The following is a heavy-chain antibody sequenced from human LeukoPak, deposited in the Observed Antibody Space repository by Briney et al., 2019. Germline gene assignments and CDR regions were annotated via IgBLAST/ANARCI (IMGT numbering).Heavy chain of an antibody. D-gene: IGHD6-6*01. J-gene: IGHJ6*03. CDR1: GYTLTELS. Sequence: SSVKVSCKVSGYTLTELSMHWVRQAPGKGLEWMGGFDPEDGETIYAQKFQGRVTMTRNTSISTAYMELSSLRSEDTAVYYCARGLIAARHYYYYYMDVWGKGTTVTVSS. CDR2: FDPEDGET. CDR3: ARGLIAARHYYYYYMDV. V-gene: IGHV1-24*01.